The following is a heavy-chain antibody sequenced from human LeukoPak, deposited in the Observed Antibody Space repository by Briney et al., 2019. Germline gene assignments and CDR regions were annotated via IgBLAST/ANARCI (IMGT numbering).Heavy chain of an antibody. CDR1: GFTFSNYG. D-gene: IGHD3-9*01. CDR3: ARDLSDYDILGSMDV. Sequence: PGGSLRLSCAASGFTFSNYGMHWVRQAPGKGLEWVALISFDGSQKYYADSVKGRFTISRDNSKSTVYLQMNSLRAEDTAVYYCARDLSDYDILGSMDVWGQGTTVTVSS. CDR2: ISFDGSQK. V-gene: IGHV3-33*01. J-gene: IGHJ6*02.